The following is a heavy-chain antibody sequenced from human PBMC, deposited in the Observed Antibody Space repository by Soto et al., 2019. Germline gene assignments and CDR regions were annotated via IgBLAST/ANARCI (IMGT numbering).Heavy chain of an antibody. D-gene: IGHD3-22*01. CDR3: AKIHYDGGGYYVGQYYFDS. V-gene: IGHV3-23*05. CDR2: IAGSGTFT. Sequence: GGSLRLSCAASGFVFGIQAMTWVRQVPGKGLEWVSSIAGSGTFTYYADSVKGRFAITRDNSKNTLYLQMNSLSAEDTAIYYCAKIHYDGGGYYVGQYYFDSWGQGTLVTVSS. CDR1: GFVFGIQA. J-gene: IGHJ4*02.